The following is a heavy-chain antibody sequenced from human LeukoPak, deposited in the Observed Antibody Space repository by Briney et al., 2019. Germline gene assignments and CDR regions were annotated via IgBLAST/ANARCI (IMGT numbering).Heavy chain of an antibody. J-gene: IGHJ4*02. V-gene: IGHV3-33*01. CDR2: IWYDGSNK. CDR1: GFTFSSYG. CDR3: ARAVRYFDWLVDY. D-gene: IGHD3-9*01. Sequence: GGSLRLSCAASGFTFSSYGMHWVRQAPGKGLEWVAVIWYDGSNKYYADSVKGRFTISRDNSKNTLYLQMKSLRAEDTAVYYCARAVRYFDWLVDYWGQGTLVTVSS.